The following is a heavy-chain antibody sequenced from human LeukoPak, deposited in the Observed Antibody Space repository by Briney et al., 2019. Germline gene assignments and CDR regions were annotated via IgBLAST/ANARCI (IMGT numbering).Heavy chain of an antibody. D-gene: IGHD6-13*01. V-gene: IGHV4-34*01. Sequence: SETLSLTCAVYGGSFSGYYWSWIRQPPGKGLEWIGEINHSGSTNYNPSLKSRVTISVDTSKNQFSLKLSSVTAADTAVYYCARQFLPGIAAASYYYYYYGMDVWGQGTTVTASS. CDR3: ARQFLPGIAAASYYYYYYGMDV. CDR1: GGSFSGYY. CDR2: INHSGST. J-gene: IGHJ6*02.